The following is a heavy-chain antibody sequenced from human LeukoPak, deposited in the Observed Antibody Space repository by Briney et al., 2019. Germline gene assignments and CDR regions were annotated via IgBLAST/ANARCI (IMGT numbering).Heavy chain of an antibody. J-gene: IGHJ4*02. D-gene: IGHD3-3*01. Sequence: GGSLRLSCAASGFTFSSYAMSWVRQAPGKGLEWVSAISGSGGSTYYADSVKGRFTISRDNSKNTLYLQMNSLRAEDTAVYYCARDWAIFGVPDYWGQGTLVTASS. CDR3: ARDWAIFGVPDY. CDR2: ISGSGGST. CDR1: GFTFSSYA. V-gene: IGHV3-23*01.